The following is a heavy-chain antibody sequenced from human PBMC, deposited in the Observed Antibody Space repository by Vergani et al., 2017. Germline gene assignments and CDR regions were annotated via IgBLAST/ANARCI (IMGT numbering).Heavy chain of an antibody. V-gene: IGHV4-38-2*02. CDR2: IYHSGST. CDR3: ARVRVNFLDY. Sequence: QVQLQESGPGLVKPSETLSLTCTVSGYSISSGYYWGWIRQPPGKGLEWIGSIYHSGSTYYNPSLKSRVTISVDTSKNQFSLKLSSVTAADTAVYYCARVRVNFLDYWGQGTLVTVSS. CDR1: GYSISSGYY. J-gene: IGHJ4*02. D-gene: IGHD3-22*01.